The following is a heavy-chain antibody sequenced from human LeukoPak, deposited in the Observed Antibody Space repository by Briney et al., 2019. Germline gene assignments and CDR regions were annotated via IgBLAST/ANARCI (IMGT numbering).Heavy chain of an antibody. J-gene: IGHJ6*02. CDR1: GYTFTSYG. CDR2: ISAYNGNT. CDR3: ARAGYYDFWSGGRYYYCGMDV. D-gene: IGHD3-3*01. V-gene: IGHV1-18*01. Sequence: ASVKVSCKASGYTFTSYGISWVRQAPGQGLEWMGWISAYNGNTNYAQKLQGRVTMTTDTSTSTAYMELRSLRSDDTAVYYCARAGYYDFWSGGRYYYCGMDVWGQGTTVTVSS.